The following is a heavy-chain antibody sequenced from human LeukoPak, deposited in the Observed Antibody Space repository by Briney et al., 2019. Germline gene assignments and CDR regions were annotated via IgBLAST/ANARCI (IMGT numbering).Heavy chain of an antibody. J-gene: IGHJ3*02. CDR3: ARNKVAATTYDAFDI. D-gene: IGHD2-15*01. CDR2: ISYDGSNK. CDR1: GFTFSTYA. Sequence: GRSLRLSCAASGFTFSTYAMHWVRQAPGKGLEWVAVISYDGSNKYYADSVKGRFTISRDNSKNTLYLQMNSLRAEDTAVYYCARNKVAATTYDAFDIWGQGTMVTVSS. V-gene: IGHV3-30*04.